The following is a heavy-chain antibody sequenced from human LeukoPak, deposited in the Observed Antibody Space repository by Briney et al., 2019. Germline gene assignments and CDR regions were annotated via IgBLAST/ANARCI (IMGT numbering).Heavy chain of an antibody. Sequence: SETLSLTCTVSGGSIGSFFWSWIRQPPGKALEWIGYIHYSGSTKYNPSLKSRVTISVDTSENQFSLTLNSVTAADTAVYYCARSRGGYGDYGSWFDPWGQGILVTVPS. J-gene: IGHJ5*02. V-gene: IGHV4-59*01. CDR3: ARSRGGYGDYGSWFDP. D-gene: IGHD3-16*01. CDR2: IHYSGST. CDR1: GGSIGSFF.